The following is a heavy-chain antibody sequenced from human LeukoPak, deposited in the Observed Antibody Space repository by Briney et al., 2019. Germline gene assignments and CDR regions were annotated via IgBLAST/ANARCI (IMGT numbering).Heavy chain of an antibody. CDR2: INPNSGGT. D-gene: IGHD6-13*01. J-gene: IGHJ6*02. CDR1: GYTFTGYY. CDR3: AKSTQQLVTYYYYGMDV. Sequence: ASVTVSFKASGYTFTGYYMHWVRQAPGQGLEWMGWINPNSGGTNYAQKFQGRVTMTRDTSINTAYMELSRLRSDDTAVYYCAKSTQQLVTYYYYGMDVWGQGTTVTVSS. V-gene: IGHV1-2*02.